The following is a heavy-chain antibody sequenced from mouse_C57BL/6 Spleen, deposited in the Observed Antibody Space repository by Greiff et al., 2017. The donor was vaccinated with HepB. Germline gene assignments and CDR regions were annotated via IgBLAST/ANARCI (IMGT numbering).Heavy chain of an antibody. CDR2: IDPSDSYT. CDR1: GYTFTSYW. D-gene: IGHD2-1*01. CDR3: ARVGYGKCDY. Sequence: QVHVKQPGAELVKPGASVKLSCKASGYTFTSYWMQWVKQRPGQGLEWIGEIDPSDSYTNYNQKFKGKATLTVDTSSSTAYMQLSSLTSEDSAVYYCARVGYGKCDYWGQGTTLTVSS. V-gene: IGHV1-50*01. J-gene: IGHJ2*01.